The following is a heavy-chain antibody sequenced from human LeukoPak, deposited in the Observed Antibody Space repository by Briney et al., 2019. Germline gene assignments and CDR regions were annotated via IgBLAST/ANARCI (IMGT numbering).Heavy chain of an antibody. J-gene: IGHJ4*02. CDR3: ARNENSGWGYFDY. Sequence: GGSLRLSCAASGFTFSSHAMSWVRQAPGKGLEWVSVIGGSNGITFYVGSVKGRFTISRDNSKDTLYLQMNSLRAEDTAVYYCARNENSGWGYFDYWGQGTLVTISS. CDR2: IGGSNGIT. D-gene: IGHD5-12*01. V-gene: IGHV3-23*01. CDR1: GFTFSSHA.